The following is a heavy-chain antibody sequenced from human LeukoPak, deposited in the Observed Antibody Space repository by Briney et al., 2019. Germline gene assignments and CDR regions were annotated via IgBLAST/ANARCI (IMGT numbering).Heavy chain of an antibody. Sequence: SQTLSLTCTVSGGSISSGGYYWSWIRQPPGKGLEWIGYIYYSGSTNYNPSLKSRVTISVDTSKNQFSLKLSSVTAADTAVYYCARDDDFWSGYPVYWGQGTLVTVSS. CDR3: ARDDDFWSGYPVY. CDR1: GGSISSGGYY. J-gene: IGHJ4*02. V-gene: IGHV4-61*08. D-gene: IGHD3-3*01. CDR2: IYYSGST.